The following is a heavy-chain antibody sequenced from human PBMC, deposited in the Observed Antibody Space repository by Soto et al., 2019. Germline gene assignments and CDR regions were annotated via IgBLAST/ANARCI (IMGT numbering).Heavy chain of an antibody. Sequence: TGGSLRLSCVASKFFIGSYTMHWVRKAQGKGLEWLESVSYDGYNKARADFAKGPFAASRDNSKDPLYLQMAALPPDDSGLYTCASGLTAYGSAWYDTPLDLWGHGTLVTVS. CDR1: KFFIGSYT. J-gene: IGHJ1*01. V-gene: IGHV3-30*03. CDR3: ASGLTAYGSAWYDTPLDL. CDR2: VSYDGYNK. D-gene: IGHD6-19*01.